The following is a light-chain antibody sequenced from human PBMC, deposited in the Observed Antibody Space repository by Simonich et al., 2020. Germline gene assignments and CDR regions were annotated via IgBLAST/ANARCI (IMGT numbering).Light chain of an antibody. CDR2: RNH. V-gene: IGLV1-47*01. CDR3: AAWDDSLSGYWV. Sequence: QSVLTQPPSASGTPGQRVTISCSGSSSNIGSNYVYWYQQLPGTAPKLLIYRNHQRPAGGPDRFSGSKSGTSASLAISGLRSEDEADYYWAAWDDSLSGYWVFGGGTKLTVL. J-gene: IGLJ3*02. CDR1: SSNIGSNY.